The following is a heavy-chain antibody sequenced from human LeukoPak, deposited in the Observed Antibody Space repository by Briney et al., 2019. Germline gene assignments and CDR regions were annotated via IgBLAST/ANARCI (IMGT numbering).Heavy chain of an antibody. V-gene: IGHV3-48*03. J-gene: IGHJ6*02. CDR3: ARDEVVVAATRTYYYYGMDV. D-gene: IGHD2-15*01. Sequence: GGSLTLSCAASGFTFSSYEMNCVRQAPGKALELVSYISSSGSTIYYADSMKGRYTISRDNAKNSLYLQMNSLRAEDTAVYYCARDEVVVAATRTYYYYGMDVWGQGTTVTVS. CDR2: ISSSGSTI. CDR1: GFTFSSYE.